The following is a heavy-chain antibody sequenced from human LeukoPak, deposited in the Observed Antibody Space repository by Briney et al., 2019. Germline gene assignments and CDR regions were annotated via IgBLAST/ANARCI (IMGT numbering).Heavy chain of an antibody. J-gene: IGHJ4*02. D-gene: IGHD4-23*01. CDR3: ARDMTTVVTPFGY. CDR1: GGSFSGYY. CDR2: INHSGST. Sequence: KPSETLSLTCAVYGGSFSGYYWSWIRQPPGKGLEWIGEINHSGSTNYNPSLKSRVTISVDTSKNQFSLKLSSVTAADTAVYYCARDMTTVVTPFGYWGQGTLVTVSS. V-gene: IGHV4-34*01.